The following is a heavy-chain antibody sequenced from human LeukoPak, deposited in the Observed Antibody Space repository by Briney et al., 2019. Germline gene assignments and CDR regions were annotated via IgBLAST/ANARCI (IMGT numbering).Heavy chain of an antibody. CDR3: TRVGYSYGWGAFDI. V-gene: IGHV3-49*04. Sequence: GGSLRLSCTASGFTFGDYAMSWVRQAPGKGLEWVGLIRSKAYGGTTEYAASVKGRFTISRDDSKSIAYLQMNSLKTEDTAVYYCTRVGYSYGWGAFDIWGQGTMVTVSS. D-gene: IGHD5-18*01. J-gene: IGHJ3*02. CDR1: GFTFGDYA. CDR2: IRSKAYGGTT.